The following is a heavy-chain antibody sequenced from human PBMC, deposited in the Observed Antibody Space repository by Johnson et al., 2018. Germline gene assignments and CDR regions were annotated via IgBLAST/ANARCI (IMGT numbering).Heavy chain of an antibody. J-gene: IGHJ3*02. D-gene: IGHD2-21*01. CDR1: GLTVSSNY. Sequence: VQLVESGGGLIQPGGSLRLSCAASGLTVSSNYMSWVRQAPGKGLEWVSVIYSGGSTYYADSVKGRFTISRDNSKNTLYLQMGSLRAEDMAVYYCARGSGLNAFDIWGQGTMVTVSS. V-gene: IGHV3-66*03. CDR3: ARGSGLNAFDI. CDR2: IYSGGST.